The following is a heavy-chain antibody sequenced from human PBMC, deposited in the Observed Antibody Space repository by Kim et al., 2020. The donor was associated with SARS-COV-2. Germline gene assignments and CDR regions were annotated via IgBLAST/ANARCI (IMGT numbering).Heavy chain of an antibody. Sequence: ASVKVSCKASGYTFTSYAMHWVRQAPGQRLEWMGWINAGNGNTKYSQKFQGRVTITRDTSASTAYMELSSLRSEDTAVYYCARCWSSTSCQRSWFDPWGQGILVTVSS. V-gene: IGHV1-3*01. CDR3: ARCWSSTSCQRSWFDP. CDR2: INAGNGNT. J-gene: IGHJ5*02. D-gene: IGHD2-2*01. CDR1: GYTFTSYA.